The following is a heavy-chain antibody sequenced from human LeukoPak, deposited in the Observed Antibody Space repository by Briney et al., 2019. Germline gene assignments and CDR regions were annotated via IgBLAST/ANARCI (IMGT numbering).Heavy chain of an antibody. CDR1: GFTLSTNA. V-gene: IGHV3-23*01. D-gene: IGHD1-26*01. J-gene: IGHJ4*02. CDR3: AKDVGKWESLHFFDY. Sequence: GGSLRLSCLTSGFTLSTNAMSWVRQAPGKGLEWISGISGSGASTYYADSVKGRFTISRDDSRNTLHLQMNSLRGDDTAVYYCAKDVGKWESLHFFDYWGQGTLVTVSS. CDR2: ISGSGAST.